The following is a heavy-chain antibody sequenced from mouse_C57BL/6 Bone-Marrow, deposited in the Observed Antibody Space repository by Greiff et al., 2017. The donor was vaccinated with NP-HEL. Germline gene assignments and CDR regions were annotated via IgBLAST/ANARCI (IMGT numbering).Heavy chain of an antibody. J-gene: IGHJ4*01. CDR3: ARKFYYGSNYAMDY. D-gene: IGHD1-1*01. V-gene: IGHV1-18*01. CDR1: GYTFTDYN. Sequence: VQLQQSGPELVKPGASVKIPCKASGYTFTDYNMDWVKQSHGKSLEWIGDINPNNGGTIYNQKFKGKATLTVDKSSSTAYMELRSLTSEDTAVYYCARKFYYGSNYAMDYWGQGTSVTVSS. CDR2: INPNNGGT.